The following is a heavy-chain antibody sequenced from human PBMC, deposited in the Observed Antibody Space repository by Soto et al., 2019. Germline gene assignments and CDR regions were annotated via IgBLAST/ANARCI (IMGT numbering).Heavy chain of an antibody. J-gene: IGHJ4*02. CDR1: GFTFSSYG. CDR3: AVHSGSSGAFDY. CDR2: ISYDGSNK. D-gene: IGHD6-19*01. Sequence: QVQLVESGGGVVQPGRSLRLSCAASGFTFSSYGMHWVRQAPGKGLEWAAVISYDGSNKYYADSVKGRFTISRDNSKNTLYLQMNSLRAEDTAVYYCAVHSGSSGAFDYWGQGTLVTVSS. V-gene: IGHV3-30*03.